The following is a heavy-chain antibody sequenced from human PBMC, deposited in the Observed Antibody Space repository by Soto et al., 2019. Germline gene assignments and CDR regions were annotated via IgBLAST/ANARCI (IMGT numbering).Heavy chain of an antibody. D-gene: IGHD6-13*01. J-gene: IGHJ4*02. CDR3: ARVGYSSSW. Sequence: GXAVKRSCSASGYPSSSKDISWVRQAPGQGLEWMGWISAYNGNTNYAQKLQGRVSMTTDTSTSTAYMELRSLRSDDTAVYYCARVGYSSSWWGRGTLVTVSS. V-gene: IGHV1-18*01. CDR2: ISAYNGNT. CDR1: GYPSSSKD.